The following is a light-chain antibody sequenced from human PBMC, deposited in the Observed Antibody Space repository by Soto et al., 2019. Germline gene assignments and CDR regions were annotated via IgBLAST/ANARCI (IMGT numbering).Light chain of an antibody. CDR3: CSYAGGSYV. Sequence: QSVLTQPRSVSGSPGQSVTLSCTGTSNDVGGYNYVSWYQHHPGKAPKLMIYDVSKRPSGVPDRFSGSKSGNTASLTISGLQAGDEADYYCCSYAGGSYVFGTGTKVTVL. J-gene: IGLJ1*01. CDR2: DVS. CDR1: SNDVGGYNY. V-gene: IGLV2-11*01.